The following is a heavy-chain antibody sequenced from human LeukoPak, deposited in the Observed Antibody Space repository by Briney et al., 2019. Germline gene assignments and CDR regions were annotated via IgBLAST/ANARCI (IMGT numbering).Heavy chain of an antibody. CDR3: ARDRVDTAMVIFTY. CDR1: GFTFSSYA. D-gene: IGHD5-18*01. Sequence: GGSLRLSCAASGFTFSSYAMHWVRQAPGKGLEWVAVISYDGSNKYYADSVKGRFTISRDNSKNTLYLQMNSLRAEDTAVYYCARDRVDTAMVIFTYRGQGTLVTVSS. CDR2: ISYDGSNK. V-gene: IGHV3-30-3*01. J-gene: IGHJ4*02.